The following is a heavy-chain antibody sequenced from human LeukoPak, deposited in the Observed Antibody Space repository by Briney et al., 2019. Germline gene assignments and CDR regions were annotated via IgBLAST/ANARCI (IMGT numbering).Heavy chain of an antibody. CDR1: GGTFSSYA. CDR3: ARAGDYGDYFDY. Sequence: SVKVSCKAPGGTFSSYAISWVRQAPGQGLEWMGRIIPILGIANYAQKFQGRVTITADKSTSTAYMELSSLRSEDTAVYYCARAGDYGDYFDYWGQGTLVTVSS. D-gene: IGHD4-17*01. CDR2: IIPILGIA. J-gene: IGHJ4*02. V-gene: IGHV1-69*04.